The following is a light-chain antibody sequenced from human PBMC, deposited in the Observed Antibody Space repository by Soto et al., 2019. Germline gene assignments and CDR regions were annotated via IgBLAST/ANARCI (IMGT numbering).Light chain of an antibody. V-gene: IGKV2-28*01. Sequence: DIGMTQSPVSLPVTPGDPASIACRTSQSLLHSNGYNYLDWYLQKPGQSPQLLIYLGSSRASGVPDRFSGSGSGTDFTLKISRVEAEDVGVYYCMQALQTRTCGQGTKVDIK. CDR1: QSLLHSNGYNY. CDR3: MQALQTRT. J-gene: IGKJ1*01. CDR2: LGS.